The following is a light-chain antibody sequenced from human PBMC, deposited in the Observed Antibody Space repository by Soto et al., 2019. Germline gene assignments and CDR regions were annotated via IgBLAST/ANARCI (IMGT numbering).Light chain of an antibody. Sequence: EIVLTQSPGTLSLSPGERATLSCRASQSGFSFYLAWFQQKPGQAPRLLIYGASTRATGIPDRFSGSGSGTDFTLTSSRREPEDFAVYYCHQDGSSPWTLGQGTKVEIK. J-gene: IGKJ1*01. CDR1: QSGFSFY. CDR3: HQDGSSPWT. CDR2: GAS. V-gene: IGKV3-20*01.